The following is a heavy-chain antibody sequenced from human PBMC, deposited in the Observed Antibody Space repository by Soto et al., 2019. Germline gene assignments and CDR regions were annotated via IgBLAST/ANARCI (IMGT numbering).Heavy chain of an antibody. CDR3: ASSISGYYGMDV. CDR1: GGTFSSYA. Sequence: QVQLVQSGAEVKKPGSSVKVSCKASGGTFSSYAISWVRQAPGQGLEWMGGIIPTFGTANYAQKFQGRVTITADESTSTAYKELSSLRSEDTAEYYCASSISGYYGMDVWGQGTTVTVSS. D-gene: IGHD3-10*01. J-gene: IGHJ6*02. CDR2: IIPTFGTA. V-gene: IGHV1-69*01.